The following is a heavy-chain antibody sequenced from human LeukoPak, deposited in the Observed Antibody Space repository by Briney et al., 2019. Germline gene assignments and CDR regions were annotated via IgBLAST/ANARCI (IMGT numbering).Heavy chain of an antibody. CDR1: GFTLDDYG. J-gene: IGHJ4*02. CDR2: INWNGGST. V-gene: IGHV3-20*04. D-gene: IGHD3-9*01. CDR3: ARDFRFDYYDILTGYPAGGDY. Sequence: PGGSLRLSCAASGFTLDDYGMSWVRQAPGKGLEWVSGINWNGGSTGYADSVKGRFTISRDNAKNSLYLQMNSLRAEDTALYYCARDFRFDYYDILTGYPAGGDYWGQGTLVTVSS.